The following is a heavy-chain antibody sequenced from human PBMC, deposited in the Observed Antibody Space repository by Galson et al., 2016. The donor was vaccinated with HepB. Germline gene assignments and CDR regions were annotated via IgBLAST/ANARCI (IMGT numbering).Heavy chain of an antibody. CDR2: ISRTAGRT. Sequence: SLRLSCAASGFTFSSYAINWVRQTPGKGLEWVSTISRTAGRTYYADSVKGRFTISRDNSKNTLHLQMNSLRAEDTAVYYCAKDSGSSSWYGGYYFDVWGQGTLVTVSS. D-gene: IGHD6-13*01. CDR1: GFTFSSYA. V-gene: IGHV3-23*01. J-gene: IGHJ4*02. CDR3: AKDSGSSSWYGGYYFDV.